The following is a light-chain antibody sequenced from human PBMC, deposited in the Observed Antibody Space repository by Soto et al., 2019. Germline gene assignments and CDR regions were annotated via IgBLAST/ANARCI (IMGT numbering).Light chain of an antibody. V-gene: IGKV3-20*01. CDR2: DAS. CDR3: QQYGSSPQT. Sequence: EIVLTQSPATLSLSPGERATLSCRASQSVDVYLAWYQQKPGQAPRLLIYDASNRATGIPDRFSGSGSGTDFTLTISRLEPEDFAVYYCQQYGSSPQTFGQGTKVDIK. CDR1: QSVDVY. J-gene: IGKJ1*01.